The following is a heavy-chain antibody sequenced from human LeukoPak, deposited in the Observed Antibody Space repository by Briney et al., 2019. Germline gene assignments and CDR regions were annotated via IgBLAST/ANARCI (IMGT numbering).Heavy chain of an antibody. Sequence: EGSLRLSCAGSGFTATTNYMSWVRQAPGKGLEWVSVIYSSGSTSYADSVKGRFTISRDSSKNTVYLQMNSLRAEDTAVYYCARALWLFHYWGQGTRVTVSS. V-gene: IGHV3-53*01. CDR2: IYSSGST. CDR3: ARALWLFHY. J-gene: IGHJ4*02. D-gene: IGHD2-21*01. CDR1: GFTATTNY.